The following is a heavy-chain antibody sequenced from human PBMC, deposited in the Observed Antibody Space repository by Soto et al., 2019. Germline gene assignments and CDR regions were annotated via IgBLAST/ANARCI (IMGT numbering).Heavy chain of an antibody. CDR1: GYTFTSYY. Sequence: GASVKVSCKPSGYTFTSYYMHWVRQAPGQGLEWMGIINPSGGSTSYAQKFQGRVTMTRDTSTSTVYMELSRLRSEDTAVYYCAGRGIAAAGIEIYYYMDVWGKGTTVTVSS. J-gene: IGHJ6*03. V-gene: IGHV1-46*03. D-gene: IGHD6-13*01. CDR2: INPSGGST. CDR3: AGRGIAAAGIEIYYYMDV.